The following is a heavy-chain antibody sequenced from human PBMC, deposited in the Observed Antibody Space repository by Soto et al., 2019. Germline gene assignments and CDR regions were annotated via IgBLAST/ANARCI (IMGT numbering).Heavy chain of an antibody. CDR1: GASISSYY. V-gene: IGHV4-59*01. Sequence: SETLSLTCTVSGASISSYYWSWIRQPPGKGLEWIGFIYYSGSTDYKPSLKSRVTISVDTSKNQFSLKLTSVTAADTAVYYCARGLGGIVGGAWFDPWGQGTLVTVSS. D-gene: IGHD1-26*01. J-gene: IGHJ5*02. CDR3: ARGLGGIVGGAWFDP. CDR2: IYYSGST.